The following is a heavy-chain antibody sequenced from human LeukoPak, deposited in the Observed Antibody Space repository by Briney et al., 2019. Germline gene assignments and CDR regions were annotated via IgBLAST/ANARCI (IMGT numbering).Heavy chain of an antibody. J-gene: IGHJ4*02. CDR1: GYTFTSYG. CDR2: ISAYNGNT. CDR3: ARGNNEPKDWNPHY. Sequence: GASVKVSCKASGYTFTSYGISWVRQAPGQGLEWMGWISAYNGNTNYAQKFQGRVTITADESTSTAYMELSSLRSEDTAVYYCARGNNEPKDWNPHYWGQGTLVTVSS. V-gene: IGHV1-18*01. D-gene: IGHD1-1*01.